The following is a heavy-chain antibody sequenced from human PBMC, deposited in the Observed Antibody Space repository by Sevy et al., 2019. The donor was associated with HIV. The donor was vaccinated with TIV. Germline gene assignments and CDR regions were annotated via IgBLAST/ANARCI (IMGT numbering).Heavy chain of an antibody. D-gene: IGHD1-26*01. Sequence: GGSLRLSCAASRFTFSTYAMSWVRQAPGKGLEWVSTLSGSGGSTYYADSVKGRFTISRDNSKNTLYLQMNSLRAEDTAVYYCAKHMVGTTTAFDMWGQGTMVTVSS. J-gene: IGHJ3*02. CDR1: RFTFSTYA. CDR2: LSGSGGST. V-gene: IGHV3-23*01. CDR3: AKHMVGTTTAFDM.